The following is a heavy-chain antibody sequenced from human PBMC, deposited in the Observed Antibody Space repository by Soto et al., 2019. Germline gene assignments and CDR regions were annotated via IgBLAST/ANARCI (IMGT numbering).Heavy chain of an antibody. Sequence: SETLSLTCTVSGGSISSYYWSWIRQPPGKGLEWIGYIYYSGSTNYNPSLKSRVTISVDTSKNQFSLKLSSVTAADTAVYYCARLGAYGDYQYYYYMDVWGKGTTVTVS. CDR1: GGSISSYY. CDR2: IYYSGST. CDR3: ARLGAYGDYQYYYYMDV. D-gene: IGHD4-17*01. V-gene: IGHV4-59*08. J-gene: IGHJ6*03.